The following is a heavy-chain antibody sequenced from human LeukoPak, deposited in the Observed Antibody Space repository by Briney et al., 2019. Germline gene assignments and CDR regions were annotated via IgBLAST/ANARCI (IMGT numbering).Heavy chain of an antibody. CDR1: GGTFRSFA. CDR3: AREAAAGTLNWFDP. CDR2: IIPMINTP. J-gene: IGHJ5*02. Sequence: ASVKVSCKASGGTFRSFAINWVRQAPGKGLEWMGGIIPMINTPKYAQRFQGRVSITADESTSTAYMELSSLRSEDTAVYYCAREAAAGTLNWFDPWGQGTLVTVSS. D-gene: IGHD6-13*01. V-gene: IGHV1-69*13.